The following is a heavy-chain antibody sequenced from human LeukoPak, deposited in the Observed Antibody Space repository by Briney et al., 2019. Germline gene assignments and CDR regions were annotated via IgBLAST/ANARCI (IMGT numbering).Heavy chain of an antibody. J-gene: IGHJ4*02. CDR1: GFTFSSYS. D-gene: IGHD4-17*01. CDR2: ISSTGSTI. V-gene: IGHV3-48*04. CDR3: ARIKYDFGDEYFDY. Sequence: PGGSLRLSCAASGFTFSSYSMNWVRQAPGKGLEWVSYISSTGSTIYYTDSVKGRFTISRDNAKNSLYLQMNSLRAEHTAVYYCARIKYDFGDEYFDYWGQGALVTVSS.